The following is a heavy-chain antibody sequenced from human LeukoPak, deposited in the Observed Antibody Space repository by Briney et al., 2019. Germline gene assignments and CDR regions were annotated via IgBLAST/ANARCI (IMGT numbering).Heavy chain of an antibody. D-gene: IGHD3-22*01. CDR1: GFTFSSYA. J-gene: IGHJ4*02. Sequence: GGSLRLSCAASGFTFSSYAMHWVRQAPGKGLEYVSAISSNGGSTYYANSVKGRFTISRDNSKNTLYLQMGSLRAEDMAVFYSARGYYDSSGSLLYWGQGTLVTVSS. CDR2: ISSNGGST. V-gene: IGHV3-64*01. CDR3: ARGYYDSSGSLLY.